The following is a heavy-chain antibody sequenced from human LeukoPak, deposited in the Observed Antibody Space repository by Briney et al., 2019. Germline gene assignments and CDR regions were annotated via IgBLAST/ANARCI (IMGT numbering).Heavy chain of an antibody. Sequence: PSETLSLTCSVSGASISRTTYYWSWIRQPPGKGLEWIGEINHSGSTNYNPSLKSRVTISVDTSKNQFSLKLSSVTAADTAVYYCARAIRPKTIFGGYFDYWGQGTLVTVSS. CDR3: ARAIRPKTIFGGYFDY. CDR2: INHSGST. V-gene: IGHV4-34*01. D-gene: IGHD3-3*01. CDR1: GASISRTTYY. J-gene: IGHJ4*02.